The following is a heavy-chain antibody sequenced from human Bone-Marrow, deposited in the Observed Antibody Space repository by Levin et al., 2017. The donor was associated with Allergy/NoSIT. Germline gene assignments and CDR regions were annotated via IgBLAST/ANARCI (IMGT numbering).Heavy chain of an antibody. CDR3: ARDNPRNYFDY. CDR1: GVTFTTHS. J-gene: IGHJ4*02. CDR2: ISWTSNTL. Sequence: GGSLRLSCVDSGVTFTTHSMNWVRQAPGKGLEWIAYISWTSNTLYYADSLKGRVTISRDNSKNSLYLQINSLRVDDTAMYYCARDNPRNYFDYWGQGTQLTVSS. V-gene: IGHV3-48*04.